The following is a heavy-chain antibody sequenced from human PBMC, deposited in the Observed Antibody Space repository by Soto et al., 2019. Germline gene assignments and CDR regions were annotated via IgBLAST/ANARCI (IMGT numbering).Heavy chain of an antibody. CDR3: ARGDGGGWLRPRHDRCFDY. Sequence: QVQLQQWGAGLLKPSETLSLTCAVYGGSFSGYYWSWIRQPPGKGLGWIGEINHSGSTNYNPSLKSRVTISVDTSKNQFSLKLSSETAADTAVYYCARGDGGGWLRPRHDRCFDYWGQGTLVTVSS. CDR1: GGSFSGYY. D-gene: IGHD5-12*01. CDR2: INHSGST. V-gene: IGHV4-34*01. J-gene: IGHJ4*02.